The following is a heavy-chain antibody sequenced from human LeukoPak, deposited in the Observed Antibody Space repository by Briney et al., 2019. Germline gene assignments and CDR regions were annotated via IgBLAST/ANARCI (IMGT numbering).Heavy chain of an antibody. CDR2: ISYDGSNK. V-gene: IGHV3-30*18. D-gene: IGHD5-18*01. Sequence: PGGSLRLSCAASGFTFSSYGMHWVRQAPGKGLEWVAVISYDGSNKYYADSVKGRFTISRDNSKNTLYLQMNSLRAEDTAVYYCAKDREERGYSYGCFLLLNWGQGTLVTVSS. CDR3: AKDREERGYSYGCFLLLN. CDR1: GFTFSSYG. J-gene: IGHJ4*02.